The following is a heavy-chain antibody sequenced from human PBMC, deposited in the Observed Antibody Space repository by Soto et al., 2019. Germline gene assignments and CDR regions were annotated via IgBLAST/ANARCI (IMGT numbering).Heavy chain of an antibody. Sequence: ASVKVSCKASGYTFTRYDINWVRQATGQGLEWMGWMNPTCGNTAYAQKFQGRVTMTRNTSISTAYMELSSLRSDDTAVYYCARERTGPNYFDYWGQGTLVTVSS. CDR2: MNPTCGNT. CDR3: ARERTGPNYFDY. V-gene: IGHV1-8*01. CDR1: GYTFTRYD. J-gene: IGHJ4*02. D-gene: IGHD1-7*01.